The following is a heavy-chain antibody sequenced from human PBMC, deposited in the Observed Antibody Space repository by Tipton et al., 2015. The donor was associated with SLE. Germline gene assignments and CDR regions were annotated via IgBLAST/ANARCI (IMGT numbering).Heavy chain of an antibody. Sequence: LRLSCTVSGDSISSSSYYWGWIRQPPGTGLEWIGSIYYSGSTYYNPSLKSRVTISVDTSKNQFSLKLSSVTAADTAVYYCAREGRREQLALDYWGQGTLVTVAS. CDR3: AREGRREQLALDY. V-gene: IGHV4-39*07. D-gene: IGHD6-6*01. CDR1: GDSISSSSYY. J-gene: IGHJ4*02. CDR2: IYYSGST.